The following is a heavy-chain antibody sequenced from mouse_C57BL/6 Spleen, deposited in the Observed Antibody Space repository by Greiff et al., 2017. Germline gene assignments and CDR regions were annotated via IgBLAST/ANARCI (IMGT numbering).Heavy chain of an antibody. CDR1: GFTFSNYW. Sequence: EVQLMESGGGLVQPGGSMKLSCVASGFTFSNYWMNWVRQSPEKGLEWVAQIRLKSDNYATHYAVSVKGRFTISRDDSKSSVYRQMNDLWAEDTGIYCCTGESYYSSSYAMDYWGQGTSVTVCS. V-gene: IGHV6-3*01. J-gene: IGHJ4*01. D-gene: IGHD1-1*01. CDR2: IRLKSDNYAT. CDR3: TGESYYSSSYAMDY.